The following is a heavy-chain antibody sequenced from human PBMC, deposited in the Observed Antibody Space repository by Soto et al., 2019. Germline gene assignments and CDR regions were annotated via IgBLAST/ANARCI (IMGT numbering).Heavy chain of an antibody. Sequence: QVHLVQSGAEVKKPGASVKVSCKGSGYAFTTYGITWVRQAPGQGLEGMGWISAHNGNTNYAPKLQGRVTVNRDTSTSTAYMELRSLRSDDTAVYYCARGRYGDYWGQGALVTVSS. CDR3: ARGRYGDY. CDR2: ISAHNGNT. D-gene: IGHD1-1*01. J-gene: IGHJ4*02. V-gene: IGHV1-18*01. CDR1: GYAFTTYG.